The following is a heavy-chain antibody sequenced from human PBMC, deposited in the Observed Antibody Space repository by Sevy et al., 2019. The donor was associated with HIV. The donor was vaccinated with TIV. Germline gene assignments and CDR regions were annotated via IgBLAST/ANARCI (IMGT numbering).Heavy chain of an antibody. CDR3: AKDFGLSSGWKSDYFDY. CDR1: GFTFDDYA. V-gene: IGHV3-9*01. CDR2: ISWNSGSI. D-gene: IGHD6-19*01. Sequence: GGSLRLSCAASGFTFDDYAMHWVRQAPGKGLEWVSGISWNSGSIGYADSVKGGFTISRDNAKNSLYLQMNSLRAEDTSVYYCAKDFGLSSGWKSDYFDYWGQGTLVTVSS. J-gene: IGHJ4*02.